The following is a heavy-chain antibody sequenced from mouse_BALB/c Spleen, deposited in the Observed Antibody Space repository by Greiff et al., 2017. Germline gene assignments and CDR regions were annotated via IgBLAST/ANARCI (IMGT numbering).Heavy chain of an antibody. V-gene: IGHV5-4*02. Sequence: EVQRVESGGGLVKPGGSLKLSCAASGFTFSDYYMYWVRQTPEKRLEWVATISDGGSYTYYPDSVKGRFTISRDNAKNNLYLQMSSLKSEDTAMYYCARDRAITTVNWYFDVWGAGTTVTVSS. CDR3: ARDRAITTVNWYFDV. D-gene: IGHD2-4*01. CDR1: GFTFSDYY. CDR2: ISDGGSYT. J-gene: IGHJ1*01.